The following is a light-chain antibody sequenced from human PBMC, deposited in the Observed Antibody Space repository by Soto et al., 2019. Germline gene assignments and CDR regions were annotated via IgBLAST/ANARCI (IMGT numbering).Light chain of an antibody. J-gene: IGKJ4*01. CDR3: QVYGGSPLLT. Sequence: DIMLTQSPGTLSLSPGESATLSCRAIQSVNSSYLGWYQQRLGQLPRLLIFGTSSRATAIPDRFSGSGSGTDFTLTISRLEHEDCAVYYCQVYGGSPLLTFGGGTKVEIK. CDR1: QSVNSSY. CDR2: GTS. V-gene: IGKV3-20*01.